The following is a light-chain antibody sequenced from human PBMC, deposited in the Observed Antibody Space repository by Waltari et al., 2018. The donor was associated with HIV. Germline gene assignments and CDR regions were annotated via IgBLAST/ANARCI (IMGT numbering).Light chain of an antibody. CDR2: GKD. CDR1: TIKTYY. Sequence: GQTVTMKSQGDTIKTYYACWYQWRPGHIPVVVFFGKDMRPSGSPDRFSASTAGDTATLTITAVQAEDDADYYCNPRDTSGVHVVVFGGGTKLTVL. CDR3: NPRDTSGVHVVV. V-gene: IGLV3-19*01. J-gene: IGLJ2*01.